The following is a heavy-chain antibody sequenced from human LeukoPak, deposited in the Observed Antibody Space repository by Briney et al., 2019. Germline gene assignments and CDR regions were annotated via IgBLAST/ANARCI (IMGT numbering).Heavy chain of an antibody. D-gene: IGHD1-20*01. V-gene: IGHV3-33*08. CDR2: IWYDGSNK. CDR3: ARGTNWNYFDH. Sequence: GGSLRLSCAASGFTFDDYGMHWVRQAPGKGLEWVAVIWYDGSNKYYAASVKGRFTISRDNSANTLYLQMNSLRGEDTAVYYCARGTNWNYFDHWGQGTPVTVSS. J-gene: IGHJ4*02. CDR1: GFTFDDYG.